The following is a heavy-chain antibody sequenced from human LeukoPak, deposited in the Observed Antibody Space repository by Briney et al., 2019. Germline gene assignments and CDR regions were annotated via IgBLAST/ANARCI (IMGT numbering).Heavy chain of an antibody. J-gene: IGHJ4*02. CDR2: ISASGNTI. CDR1: GFTFSSYA. V-gene: IGHV3-23*01. CDR3: AKAAYTDSWPLDY. Sequence: TGGSLRLSCEASGFTFSSYAMSWVRQAPGKGLEWVSAISASGNTIYYIDSVKGRFATSRDNSKNTLYLQMNSLRANDTAIYYCAKAAYTDSWPLDYWGQGTLVTVSS. D-gene: IGHD2-2*02.